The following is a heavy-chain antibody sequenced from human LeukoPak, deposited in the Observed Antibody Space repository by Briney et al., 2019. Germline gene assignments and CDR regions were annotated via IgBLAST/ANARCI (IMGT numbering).Heavy chain of an antibody. CDR2: ISGSGGST. CDR3: AKGIDPYYYYGMDV. D-gene: IGHD2-21*01. CDR1: GFTFSSYA. Sequence: GGSLRLSCAASGFTFSSYAMSWVRQAPGKGLEWVSAISGSGGSTYYADSVKGWFTISRDNSKNTLYLQMNSLRAEDTAVYYCAKGIDPYYYYGMDVWGQGTTVTVSS. J-gene: IGHJ6*02. V-gene: IGHV3-23*01.